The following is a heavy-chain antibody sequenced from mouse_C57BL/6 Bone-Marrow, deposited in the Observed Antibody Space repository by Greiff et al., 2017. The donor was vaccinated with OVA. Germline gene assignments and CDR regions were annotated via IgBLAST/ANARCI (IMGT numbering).Heavy chain of an antibody. J-gene: IGHJ1*03. CDR3: ARLLYDGYYGYWYFDV. V-gene: IGHV5-6*01. D-gene: IGHD2-3*01. CDR2: ISSGGSYT. CDR1: GFTFSSYG. Sequence: DVQLQESGGDLVKPGGSLKLSCAASGFTFSSYGMSWVRQTPDKRLEWVATISSGGSYTYSPDSVKGRFTISRDNAKNTLYLQMSSLKSEDTAMYYCARLLYDGYYGYWYFDVGGTGTTVTVSS.